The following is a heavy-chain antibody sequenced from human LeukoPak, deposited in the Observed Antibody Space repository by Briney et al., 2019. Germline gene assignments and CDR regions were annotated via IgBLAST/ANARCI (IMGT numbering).Heavy chain of an antibody. J-gene: IGHJ3*02. CDR2: IYYSGIT. CDR1: GDSISSVHYY. D-gene: IGHD2/OR15-2a*01. V-gene: IGHV4-39*01. CDR3: ARHDFFDADAFDM. Sequence: SETLSLTCTVSGDSISSVHYYWGWIRQPPGKGLEWIGNIYYSGITYYNPSLKSRVTIIVDTSKNQFSLRLSSVTAADTAVYYCARHDFFDADAFDMWGQGTMVTVSP.